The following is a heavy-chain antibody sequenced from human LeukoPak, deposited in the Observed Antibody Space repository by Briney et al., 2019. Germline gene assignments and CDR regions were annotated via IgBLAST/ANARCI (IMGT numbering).Heavy chain of an antibody. J-gene: IGHJ6*02. CDR1: GFTFSSYW. D-gene: IGHD1-14*01. CDR2: ISGSGGTT. V-gene: IGHV3-23*01. CDR3: AKVSGGGLYYDGMDV. Sequence: GESLRLSCAASGFTFSSYWMSWVRQAPGKGLECVSVISGSGGTTYYADSVKGRFTISRDSSKNTLYLQMNSLRAEDTAVYYCAKVSGGGLYYDGMDVWGQGTTVTVSS.